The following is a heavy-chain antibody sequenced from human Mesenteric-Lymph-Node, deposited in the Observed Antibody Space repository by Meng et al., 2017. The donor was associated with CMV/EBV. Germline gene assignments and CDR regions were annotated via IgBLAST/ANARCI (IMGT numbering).Heavy chain of an antibody. CDR2: IYYSGST. CDR3: ARDRLVLRFLEWSRWFDP. Sequence: SETLSLTCTVSGYSISSGYYWGWIRQPPGKGLEWIGSIYYSGSTYYNPSLKSRVTISVDTSKNQFSLKLSSVTAADTAVYYCARDRLVLRFLEWSRWFDPWGQGTLVTVSS. J-gene: IGHJ5*02. D-gene: IGHD3-3*01. V-gene: IGHV4-38-2*02. CDR1: GYSISSGYY.